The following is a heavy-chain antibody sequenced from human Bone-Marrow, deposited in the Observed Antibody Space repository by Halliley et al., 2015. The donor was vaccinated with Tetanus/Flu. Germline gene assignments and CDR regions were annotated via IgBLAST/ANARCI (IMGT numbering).Heavy chain of an antibody. V-gene: IGHV4-59*12. CDR2: IYYRGST. Sequence: TPSLTCTVSGGSINDDYWSWIRQPHGQGLEWVGYIYYRGSTKYNPSLKGRVTISVDTSNNEFSLKLSSVTVADTAVYYCARVDCSSTNCYYQMDVWGRGTKVIVSS. CDR3: ARVDCSSTNCYYQMDV. J-gene: IGHJ6*02. D-gene: IGHD2-2*01. CDR1: GGSINDDY.